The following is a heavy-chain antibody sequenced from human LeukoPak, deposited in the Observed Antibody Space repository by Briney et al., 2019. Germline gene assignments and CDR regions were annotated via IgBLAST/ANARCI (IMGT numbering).Heavy chain of an antibody. CDR1: GYTFTGYY. J-gene: IGHJ5*02. D-gene: IGHD1-26*01. V-gene: IGHV1-2*02. Sequence: ASVKVSCKACGYTFTGYYMHWVRQAPGQGLEWMGWINPNSGGTNYAQKFQGRVTMTRDTSISTAYMELSRLRSDDTAVYYCARDGSWSYYPDNWFDPWGQGTLVTVSS. CDR3: ARDGSWSYYPDNWFDP. CDR2: INPNSGGT.